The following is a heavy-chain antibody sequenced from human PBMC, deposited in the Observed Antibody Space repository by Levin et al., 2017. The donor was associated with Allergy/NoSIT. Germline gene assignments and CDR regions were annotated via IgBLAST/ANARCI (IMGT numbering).Heavy chain of an antibody. CDR3: AGKEDHYYYGMDV. D-gene: IGHD4-23*01. Sequence: PGGSLRLSCAASGFTFSTYRMNWVRQAPGKGLEWVSSISSSNIYMYYADSVKGRFTISRDNAKNSLYLQMNSLRVEDTAGYDCAGKEDHYYYGMDVWGQGTTVTVSS. CDR2: ISSSNIYM. CDR1: GFTFSTYR. V-gene: IGHV3-21*01. J-gene: IGHJ6*02.